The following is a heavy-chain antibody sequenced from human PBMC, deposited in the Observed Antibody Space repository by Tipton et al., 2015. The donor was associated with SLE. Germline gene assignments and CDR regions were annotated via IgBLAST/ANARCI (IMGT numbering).Heavy chain of an antibody. CDR1: GGSISSSY. J-gene: IGHJ6*03. Sequence: TLSLTCNVSGGSISSSYWSWIRQHPGKGLEWIGYIYYSGSTYYNPSLKSRVTISVDTSKNQFSLKLSSVTAADTAVYYCARDNCSSTSCYGYYYMDVWGKGTTVTVSS. CDR2: IYYSGST. D-gene: IGHD2-2*01. V-gene: IGHV4-31*03. CDR3: ARDNCSSTSCYGYYYMDV.